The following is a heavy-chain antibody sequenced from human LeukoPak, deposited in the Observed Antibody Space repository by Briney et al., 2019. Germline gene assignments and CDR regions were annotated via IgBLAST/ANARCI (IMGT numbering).Heavy chain of an antibody. CDR2: VTPNTGGT. J-gene: IGHJ4*02. CDR3: ATYTNAY. D-gene: IGHD3-16*01. V-gene: IGHV1-2*02. CDR1: GYTFTGYY. Sequence: ASVKVSCKASGYTFTGYYIHWVRQAPGQSLEWMGWVTPNTGGTNYAQKFQGRVTMTRDTSISTAYMELSRLTSDDTAVYYCATYTNAYWGQGTLVTVSS.